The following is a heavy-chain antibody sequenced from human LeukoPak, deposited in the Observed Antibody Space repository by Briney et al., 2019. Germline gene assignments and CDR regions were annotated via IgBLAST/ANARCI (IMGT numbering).Heavy chain of an antibody. J-gene: IGHJ3*02. D-gene: IGHD5-12*01. V-gene: IGHV1-46*01. CDR2: INPLDGST. Sequence: ASVKVSCKASGYTFSSSYMHWVRQAPGQGLEWMGIINPLDGSTISAQKFQGRVTMTRDTSTSTVYMEMSSLRSEDTAVYYCARGVATHLVEPFDIWGQGTMLTVSS. CDR1: GYTFSSSY. CDR3: ARGVATHLVEPFDI.